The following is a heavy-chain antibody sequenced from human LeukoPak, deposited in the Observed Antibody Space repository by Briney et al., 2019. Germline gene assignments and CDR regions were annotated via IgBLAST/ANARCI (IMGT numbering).Heavy chain of an antibody. CDR1: GFTFSSYG. Sequence: GGSLRLSCAPSGFTFSSYGMHWVRQAPGKGLEWVAFIRYDGSNEYYADSVKGRFTISRDNSKNTLYLQMNSLRAEDTAVYYCARVVHASYYYYYMDVWGKGTTVTVSS. V-gene: IGHV3-30*02. CDR3: ARVVHASYYYYYMDV. J-gene: IGHJ6*03. CDR2: IRYDGSNE.